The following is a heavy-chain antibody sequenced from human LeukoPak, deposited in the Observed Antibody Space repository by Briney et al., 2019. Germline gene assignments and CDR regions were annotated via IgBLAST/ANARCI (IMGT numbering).Heavy chain of an antibody. D-gene: IGHD3-22*01. J-gene: IGHJ4*02. CDR2: ISGSGGTT. CDR1: GFTFISYG. Sequence: GGSLRLSCAASGFTFISYGMNWVRQAPGKGLEWVSGISGSGGTTYYADSVKGRITISRDNSKNSLSLQVSSLRAEDTDVYYCAKTNGYYSDWGQGTLVTVSS. V-gene: IGHV3-23*01. CDR3: AKTNGYYSD.